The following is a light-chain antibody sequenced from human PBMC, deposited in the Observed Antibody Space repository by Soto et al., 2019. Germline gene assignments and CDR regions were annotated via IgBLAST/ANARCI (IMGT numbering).Light chain of an antibody. CDR2: DVS. CDR3: QHYNSYSEA. V-gene: IGKV1-5*01. Sequence: DVQMAQSPSTLSAAVGDGVSITCRASQSINNLLAWYQQKPGKAPKFLIYDVSTLESGVPSRFSGSGSGTEFTLTISSLQPEDFATYYCQHYNSYSEAFGQGTKVDIK. J-gene: IGKJ1*01. CDR1: QSINNL.